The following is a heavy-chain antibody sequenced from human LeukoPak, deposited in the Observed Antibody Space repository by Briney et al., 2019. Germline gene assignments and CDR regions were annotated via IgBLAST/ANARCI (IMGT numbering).Heavy chain of an antibody. D-gene: IGHD4-17*01. CDR3: AGPYGDYVYDAFDI. CDR2: ISSSGSTI. V-gene: IGHV3-11*01. J-gene: IGHJ3*02. CDR1: GFTFSDYY. Sequence: PGGSLRPSCAASGFTFSDYYMSWIRQAPGKGLEWVSYISSSGSTIYYADSVKGRFTISRDNAKNPLYLQMNSLRAEDTAVYYCAGPYGDYVYDAFDIWGQGTMVTVSS.